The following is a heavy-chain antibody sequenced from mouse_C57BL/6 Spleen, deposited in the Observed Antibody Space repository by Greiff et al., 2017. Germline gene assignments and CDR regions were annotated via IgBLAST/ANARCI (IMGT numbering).Heavy chain of an antibody. Sequence: VQLQQSGAELVKPGASVKLSCKASGYTFTEYTIHWVKQRSGQGLEWIGWFYPGSGSIKYNEKFKDKATLTADKSSSTVYMELSRLTSEDSAVYFCARHAHYYGSSYGDFFDYWGQGTTLTVSS. V-gene: IGHV1-62-2*01. CDR3: ARHAHYYGSSYGDFFDY. CDR2: FYPGSGSI. J-gene: IGHJ2*01. CDR1: GYTFTEYT. D-gene: IGHD1-1*01.